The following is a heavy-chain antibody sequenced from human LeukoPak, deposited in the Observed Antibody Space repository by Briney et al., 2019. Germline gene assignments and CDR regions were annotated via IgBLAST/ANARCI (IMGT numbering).Heavy chain of an antibody. Sequence: GGSLRPSCAASGFTFSSYAMSWVRQAPGKGLEWVSAISGSGDSTYYGDSVKGRFTISRDNSKNTLYLQMNSLRAEDTAVYYCAKALTSGWYLDAFNIWGQGTMVTVSS. J-gene: IGHJ3*02. D-gene: IGHD6-19*01. CDR1: GFTFSSYA. CDR2: ISGSGDST. CDR3: AKALTSGWYLDAFNI. V-gene: IGHV3-23*01.